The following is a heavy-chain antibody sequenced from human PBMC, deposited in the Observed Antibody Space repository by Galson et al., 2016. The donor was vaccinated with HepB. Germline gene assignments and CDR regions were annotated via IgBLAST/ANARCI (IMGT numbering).Heavy chain of an antibody. D-gene: IGHD3-16*01. CDR1: GFTFSYYS. CDR2: ISSSSSTI. CDR3: ARDDPLGAPDY. Sequence: SLRLSCAGSGFTFSYYSMNWVRQAPGKGLEWVSYISSSSSTIYYADSVKGRFTISRDNAKNSLYLQMNSLRDKDTAVYYCARDDPLGAPDYWGQGTLVTVSS. V-gene: IGHV3-48*02. J-gene: IGHJ4*02.